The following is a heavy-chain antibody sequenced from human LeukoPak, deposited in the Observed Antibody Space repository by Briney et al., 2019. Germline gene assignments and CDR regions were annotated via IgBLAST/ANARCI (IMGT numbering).Heavy chain of an antibody. V-gene: IGHV4-59*01. Sequence: SETLSLTCTVSGGSISSYYWSWIRQPPGKGLGWIGYIYYSGSTNYNPSLKSRVTISVDTSKNQFSLKLSSVTAADTAVYYCARALVDYDSSGYFDAFDIWGQGTMVTVSS. D-gene: IGHD3-22*01. CDR2: IYYSGST. CDR1: GGSISSYY. J-gene: IGHJ3*02. CDR3: ARALVDYDSSGYFDAFDI.